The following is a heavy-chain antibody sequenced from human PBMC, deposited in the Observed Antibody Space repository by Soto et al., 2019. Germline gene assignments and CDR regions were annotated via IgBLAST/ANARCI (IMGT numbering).Heavy chain of an antibody. CDR2: IWYDGSNK. V-gene: IGHV3-33*01. Sequence: QEQLVESGGGVVQPGRSLRLSCVASGFSFSNYGMHWVRQAPGKGLEWVAVIWYDGSNKYYADSVKGRFTISRDNSKNPLYLQMNSLSAEDTAVYYCARGCGRESGTFHYWGQGTLVTVSS. CDR1: GFSFSNYG. CDR3: ARGCGRESGTFHY. D-gene: IGHD3-10*01. J-gene: IGHJ4*02.